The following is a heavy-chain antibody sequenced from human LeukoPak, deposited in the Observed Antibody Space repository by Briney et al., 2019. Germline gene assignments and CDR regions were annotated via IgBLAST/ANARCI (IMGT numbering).Heavy chain of an antibody. CDR2: IGSSGGGI. D-gene: IGHD6-19*01. V-gene: IGHV3-23*01. CDR1: GFTFSTYT. J-gene: IGHJ4*02. Sequence: GGSLRLSCAASGFTFSTYTMYWVRHPPGKRLEWVSIIGSSGGGIHYADSVKGRFTISRDNSKNTLYLQMNSLRAEDTAVYYCAKLPVAVAGIAFYCWGQGTLVTVSS. CDR3: AKLPVAVAGIAFYC.